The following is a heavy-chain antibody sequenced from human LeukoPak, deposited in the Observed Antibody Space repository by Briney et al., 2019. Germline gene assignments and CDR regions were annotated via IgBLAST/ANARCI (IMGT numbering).Heavy chain of an antibody. V-gene: IGHV3-23*01. CDR3: AKVGSYSSSWYGGAFDI. D-gene: IGHD6-13*01. J-gene: IGHJ3*02. CDR2: ISGSGGST. Sequence: GGSLRLSCAASGFIFSSYSMIWVRQAPGKGLEWVSAISGSGGSTYYADSVKGRFTISRDNSKNTLYLQMNSLRAEDTAVYYCAKVGSYSSSWYGGAFDIWGQGTMVTVSS. CDR1: GFIFSSYS.